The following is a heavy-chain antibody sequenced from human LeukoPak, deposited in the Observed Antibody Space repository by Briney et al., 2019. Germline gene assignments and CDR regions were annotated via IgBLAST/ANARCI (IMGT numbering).Heavy chain of an antibody. CDR2: IYHSGST. J-gene: IGHJ4*02. CDR3: ARHLQLFDY. CDR1: GGSISRGGYY. V-gene: IGHV4-30-2*01. Sequence: SETLSLTCTVSGGSISRGGYYWSWIRQPPGKGLEWIGYIYHSGSTYYNPSLKSRVTISVDRSKNQFSLKLSSVTAADTAVYYCARHLQLFDYWGQGTLVTVSS. D-gene: IGHD4-11*01.